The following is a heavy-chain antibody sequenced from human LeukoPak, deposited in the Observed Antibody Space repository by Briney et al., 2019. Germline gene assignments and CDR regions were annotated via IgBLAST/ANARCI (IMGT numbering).Heavy chain of an antibody. CDR1: GGSISSGSYY. CDR2: IYTSGST. J-gene: IGHJ5*02. D-gene: IGHD3-10*01. V-gene: IGHV4-61*02. Sequence: SETLSLTCTVSGGSISSGSYYWSWVRQPAGKGLEWIGRIYTSGSTNYNPSLKSRVTISVDTSKNQFSLKLSSVTAADTAVYYCARGPPPWDYYGSGSSSWFDPWGQGTLVTVSS. CDR3: ARGPPPWDYYGSGSSSWFDP.